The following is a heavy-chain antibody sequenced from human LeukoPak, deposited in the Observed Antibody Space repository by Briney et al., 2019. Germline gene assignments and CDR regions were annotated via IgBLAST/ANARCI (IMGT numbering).Heavy chain of an antibody. CDR3: ARDRIEQQRTLGRSTSYYNYYYMDV. CDR2: TRYDGSNK. Sequence: GGSLRLSCAASGFTFSSYGMYWVRQAPGKGLEWVAFTRYDGSNKYYADSVKGRFTISRDNSKNTLYLKMNSLRAEDTAVYYCARDRIEQQRTLGRSTSYYNYYYMDVWGKGTTVTVSS. J-gene: IGHJ6*03. CDR1: GFTFSSYG. D-gene: IGHD6-13*01. V-gene: IGHV3-30*02.